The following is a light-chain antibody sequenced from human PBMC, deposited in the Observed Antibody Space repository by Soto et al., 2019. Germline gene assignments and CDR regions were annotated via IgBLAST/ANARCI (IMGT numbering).Light chain of an antibody. V-gene: IGKV4-1*01. CDR1: QRVLYSSNNKNY. J-gene: IGKJ2*01. CDR3: QQYYSTPPYT. CDR2: WAS. Sequence: DIVMTQSPDSLAVSLGERATINCKSSQRVLYSSNNKNYLAWYRQKPGQPPKLLIYWASIRESGVPDRISGSGSVTDFTLTISSLQAEDVAVYYCQQYYSTPPYTFGQGTKLEIK.